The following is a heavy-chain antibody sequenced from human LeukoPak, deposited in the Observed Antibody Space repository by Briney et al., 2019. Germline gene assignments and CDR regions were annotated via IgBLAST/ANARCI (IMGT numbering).Heavy chain of an antibody. J-gene: IGHJ4*02. D-gene: IGHD6-19*01. CDR1: GFTFSSYA. CDR3: AKDLSSGWYYFDY. CDR2: ISGSGGST. V-gene: IGHV3-23*01. Sequence: GGSLRLSCAASGFTFSSYAMRWARQAPGKGLEWVSAISGSGGSTYYADSVKGRFTISRDNSKNTLYLQMNSLRAEDTAVYYCAKDLSSGWYYFDYWGQGTLVTVSS.